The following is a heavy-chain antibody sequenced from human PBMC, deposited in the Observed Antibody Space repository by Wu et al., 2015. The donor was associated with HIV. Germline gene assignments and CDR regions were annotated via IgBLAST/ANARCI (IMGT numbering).Heavy chain of an antibody. D-gene: IGHD3-10*01. J-gene: IGHJ4*02. CDR3: ARLSLRRFGELFXGADY. CDR1: GYSFTASY. Sequence: QVQLVQSGAEVKKPGASMRVSCQASGYSFTASYLHWVRQAPGKGFEWMGWIGGNRGESHSAQRFRDRFTMTRDTSTNTAYMELTRLTSDDTALYYCARLSLRRFGELFXGADYWGQGHWSPSPQ. V-gene: IGHV1-2*02. CDR2: IGGNRGES.